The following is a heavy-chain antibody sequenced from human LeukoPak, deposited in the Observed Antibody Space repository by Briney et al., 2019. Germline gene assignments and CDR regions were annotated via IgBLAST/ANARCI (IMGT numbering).Heavy chain of an antibody. D-gene: IGHD5-24*01. CDR3: GTGWAVDF. J-gene: IGHJ4*02. CDR1: GFNFSSYW. V-gene: IGHV3-7*01. Sequence: PGGSLRLSCAASGFNFSSYWMRWVRQAPGKGLEWVANIKRDESEKYYVDSVKGRFTISRDNAKNLLYLQMNSLRAEDTAVYYCGTGWAVDFWGQGTLVTVSS. CDR2: IKRDESEK.